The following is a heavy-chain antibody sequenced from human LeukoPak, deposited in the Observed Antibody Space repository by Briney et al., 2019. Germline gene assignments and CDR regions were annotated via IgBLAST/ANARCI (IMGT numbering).Heavy chain of an antibody. J-gene: IGHJ4*02. Sequence: PGGSLRLSCAASGFTFNYYAMNWVRQAPGKGLGWVSAILGGGDTTSYADSVKGRFTISRDNSKNTLYLQMNSLRAEDTAVYYCAKDLRFLECDYWGQGTLVTVSS. CDR1: GFTFNYYA. CDR3: AKDLRFLECDY. D-gene: IGHD3-3*01. CDR2: ILGGGDTT. V-gene: IGHV3-23*01.